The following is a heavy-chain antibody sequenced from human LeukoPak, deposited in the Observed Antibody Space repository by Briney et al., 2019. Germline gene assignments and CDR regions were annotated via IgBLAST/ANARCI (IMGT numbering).Heavy chain of an antibody. CDR2: IYYSGST. CDR3: ARSPSGYYLGRFDP. D-gene: IGHD3-22*01. J-gene: IGHJ5*02. Sequence: SETLSLTCTVSGGSIGRSTYYWGWIRQPPGKGLEWIGSIYYSGSTYYNPSLKSRVTISVDTSKNQFSLKLSSVTAADTAVYYCARSPSGYYLGRFDPWGQGTLVTVSS. V-gene: IGHV4-39*07. CDR1: GGSIGRSTYY.